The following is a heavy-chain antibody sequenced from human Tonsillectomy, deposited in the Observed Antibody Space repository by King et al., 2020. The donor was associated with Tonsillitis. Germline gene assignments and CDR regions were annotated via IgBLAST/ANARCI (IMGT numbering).Heavy chain of an antibody. D-gene: IGHD3/OR15-3a*01. Sequence: QLQESGPGLVKPSQTLSLTCTVSGASISNGDYYWSRIRQHPGKGLEWIGYISYSGSTYYDPSPQSRVTMSVDTSKNQFSLKLSSVAAADSAVYYCASYAYTFWTSIGWGQGTLVTVSS. CDR1: GASISNGDYY. J-gene: IGHJ4*02. V-gene: IGHV4-31*03. CDR3: ASYAYTFWTSIG. CDR2: ISYSGST.